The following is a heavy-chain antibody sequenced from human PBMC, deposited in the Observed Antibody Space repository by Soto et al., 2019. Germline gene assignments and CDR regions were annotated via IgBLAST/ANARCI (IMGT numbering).Heavy chain of an antibody. V-gene: IGHV3-23*01. CDR1: GFTFSNFG. CDR2: ISGSGGST. D-gene: IGHD1-1*01. J-gene: IGHJ6*02. Sequence: EVHLLESGGGLVQPGGSLTLSCRASGFTFSNFGMSWVRQAPGKGLEWVSGISGSGGSTYYADSVKGRFTVSRDNSRNTLFLQMNSLRVEDTALYYCAKMEGPTAYYYAMDVWGQGPTVTVSS. CDR3: AKMEGPTAYYYAMDV.